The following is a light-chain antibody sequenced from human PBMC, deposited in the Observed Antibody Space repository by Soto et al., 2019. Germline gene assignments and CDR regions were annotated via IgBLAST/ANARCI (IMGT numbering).Light chain of an antibody. CDR2: QIS. CDR3: MQPTQLPLT. V-gene: IGKV2-24*01. J-gene: IGKJ3*01. Sequence: IAMTQTPLSSPVTLGQPASISCRSSQSLVHSDGHTYLSWLQQRPGQPPRLLIYQISNRFSGVPDRFSGSEAGTDFTLKISRVEAEDVGVYYCMQPTQLPLTFGPGTKVDI. CDR1: QSLVHSDGHTY.